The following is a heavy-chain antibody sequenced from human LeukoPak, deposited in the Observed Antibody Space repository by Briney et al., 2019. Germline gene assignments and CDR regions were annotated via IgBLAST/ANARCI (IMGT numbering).Heavy chain of an antibody. D-gene: IGHD2-21*01. Sequence: GGSLRLSCAASGFTLSSYAMSWVRQAPGKGLDWFSAISDSGNTYHADSVKGRFTISRDSSKNTLFLQMNRLRPEDAAVYYCAKAPVTTCRGAYCYPFDYWGQGTLVTVSS. CDR1: GFTLSSYA. CDR3: AKAPVTTCRGAYCYPFDY. CDR2: ISDSGNT. V-gene: IGHV3-23*01. J-gene: IGHJ4*02.